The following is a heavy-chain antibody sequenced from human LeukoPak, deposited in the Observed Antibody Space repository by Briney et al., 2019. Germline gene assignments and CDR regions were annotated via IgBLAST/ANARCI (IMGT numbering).Heavy chain of an antibody. CDR1: GFTFSSYS. CDR3: ARDEPPRVTPCAFDI. J-gene: IGHJ3*02. V-gene: IGHV3-21*01. Sequence: GGSLRLSCAASGFTFSSYSMNWVRQAPGKGLEWVSSISSSSSYIYYADSVKGRFTISRDNAKNSLYLQMNSLRAEDTAVYYCARDEPPRVTPCAFDIWGQGTMVTVSS. CDR2: ISSSSSYI. D-gene: IGHD1-14*01.